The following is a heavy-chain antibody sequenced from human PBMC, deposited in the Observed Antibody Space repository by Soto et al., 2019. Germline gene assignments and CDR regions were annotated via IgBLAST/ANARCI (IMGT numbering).Heavy chain of an antibody. D-gene: IGHD3-22*01. CDR2: INHSGST. CDR1: GGSFSGYY. CDR3: ARGGVITMIVAFDY. Sequence: SETLSLTCAVYGGSFSGYYWSWIRQPPGKGLEWIGEINHSGSTNYNPSLKSRITISVDTSKNQFPLMLISVTAADTAVDYCARGGVITMIVAFDYWGQGTLVTVSS. V-gene: IGHV4-34*01. J-gene: IGHJ4*02.